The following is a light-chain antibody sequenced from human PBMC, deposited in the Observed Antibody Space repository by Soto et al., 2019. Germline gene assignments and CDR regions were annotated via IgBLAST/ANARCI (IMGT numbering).Light chain of an antibody. CDR3: NSYAGSNNVI. Sequence: QSALTQPPSASRSPGQSVTISCTGTSSDVGGYNYVSWYQQHPGKAPKLIIYEVYKRPSGVPDRFSGSKSANTASLTVSGLQAEDEANYYCNSYAGSNNVIFGGGTKLTVL. V-gene: IGLV2-8*02. CDR1: SSDVGGYNY. CDR2: EVY. J-gene: IGLJ2*01.